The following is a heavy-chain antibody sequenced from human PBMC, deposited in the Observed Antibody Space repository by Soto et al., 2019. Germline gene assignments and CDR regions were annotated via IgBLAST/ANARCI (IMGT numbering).Heavy chain of an antibody. CDR3: SKGEMYTIRKSFDP. CDR2: LSRSGGAT. V-gene: IGHV3-23*01. J-gene: IGHJ5*02. D-gene: IGHD1-1*01. CDR1: GFNTRFYS. Sequence: AGGSLRLSCTASGFNTRFYSMSWVRQAPGKGLEWVAALSRSGGATYYADSVRGRFTISRDASKDTLFLQMSNLRAEDTALYYCSKGEMYTIRKSFDPWGQGTLVTVSS.